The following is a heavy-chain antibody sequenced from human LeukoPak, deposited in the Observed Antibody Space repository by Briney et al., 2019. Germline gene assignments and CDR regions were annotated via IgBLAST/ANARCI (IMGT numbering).Heavy chain of an antibody. D-gene: IGHD2-2*01. V-gene: IGHV3-48*01. J-gene: IGHJ4*02. CDR1: GFTFSSYS. CDR3: ARGGYCSSTSCQNTDY. CDR2: ISSSSSTI. Sequence: GGSLRLSCAASGFTFSSYSMNWVRQAPGKGLEWVSYISSSSSTIYYADSVKGRFTISRDNAKNSLYLQMNSLRAEDTAVYYCARGGYCSSTSCQNTDYWGQGTLVTISS.